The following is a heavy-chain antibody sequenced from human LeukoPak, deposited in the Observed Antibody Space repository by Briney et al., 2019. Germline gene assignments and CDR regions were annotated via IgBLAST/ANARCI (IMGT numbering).Heavy chain of an antibody. Sequence: GGSLRLSCAASGFTFSSYAMSWVRQAPGKGLEWVAAISGSGGSTYYADSVKGRFAISRDNSKNTLYLQMNSLRAEDTAVYYCAKVCNSTSCFDYWGQGTLVTVSS. CDR1: GFTFSSYA. CDR2: ISGSGGST. V-gene: IGHV3-23*01. J-gene: IGHJ4*02. CDR3: AKVCNSTSCFDY. D-gene: IGHD2-2*01.